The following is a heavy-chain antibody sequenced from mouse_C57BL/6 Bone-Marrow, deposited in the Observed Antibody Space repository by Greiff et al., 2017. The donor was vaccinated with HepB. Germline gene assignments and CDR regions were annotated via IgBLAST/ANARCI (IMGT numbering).Heavy chain of an antibody. Sequence: EVQLVESGGGLVQPKGSLKLSCAASGFTFNTYAMHWVRQAPGKGLEWVARIRSKSSNYATYYADSVKDRFTISRDESQSMLYLQMNNLKTEDTAMYYCVRGHYYYGSRYFDVWGTGTTVTVSS. CDR1: GFTFNTYA. D-gene: IGHD1-1*01. CDR3: VRGHYYYGSRYFDV. V-gene: IGHV10-3*01. J-gene: IGHJ1*03. CDR2: IRSKSSNYAT.